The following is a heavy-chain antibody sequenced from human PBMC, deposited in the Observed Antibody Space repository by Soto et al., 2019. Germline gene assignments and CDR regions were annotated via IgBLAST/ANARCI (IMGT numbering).Heavy chain of an antibody. Sequence: PSETLSLTCAVSGGSISSSNWWSWVRQPPGKGLEWIGEIYHSGSTNYNPSLKSRVTISVDKSKNQFSLKLSSVTAADTAVYYCAINLLGYCSSTSCYIGWGQGTLVTVSS. CDR3: AINLLGYCSSTSCYIG. CDR1: GGSISSSNW. CDR2: IYHSGST. J-gene: IGHJ4*02. D-gene: IGHD2-2*02. V-gene: IGHV4-4*02.